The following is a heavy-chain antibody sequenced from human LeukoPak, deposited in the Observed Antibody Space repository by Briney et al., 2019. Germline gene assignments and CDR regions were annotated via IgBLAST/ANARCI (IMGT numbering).Heavy chain of an antibody. V-gene: IGHV4-34*01. CDR1: GGSFSGYY. CDR2: INHSGST. D-gene: IGHD3-10*01. CDR3: ARGWYGPPIYYYYYYGMDV. J-gene: IGHJ6*02. Sequence: SETLPLTCAVYGGSFSGYYWSWFRQPPGKGLEWIGEINHSGSTNYNPSLKSRGPISVDTSKNQFSLKLSTVTAAHTAVYYCARGWYGPPIYYYYYYGMDVWGQGTTVTVSS.